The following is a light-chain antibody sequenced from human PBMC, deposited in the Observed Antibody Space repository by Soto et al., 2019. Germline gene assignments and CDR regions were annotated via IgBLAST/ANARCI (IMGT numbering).Light chain of an antibody. CDR2: EVS. Sequence: QSALTQPPSASGSPGQSVTISCTGTSSDVGGYNYVSWYQQYPGKAPKFMIYEVSKRPSGVPDRFSGSKSGNTASLTVSGLQAEDEADYYCSSYAGSNNVVVFGGGTKLTVL. V-gene: IGLV2-8*01. CDR3: SSYAGSNNVVV. CDR1: SSDVGGYNY. J-gene: IGLJ2*01.